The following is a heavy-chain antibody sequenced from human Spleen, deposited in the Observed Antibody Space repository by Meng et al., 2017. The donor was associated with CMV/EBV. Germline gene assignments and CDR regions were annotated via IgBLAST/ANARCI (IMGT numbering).Heavy chain of an antibody. CDR3: ARDMGVGAFDI. J-gene: IGHJ3*02. CDR1: TFTFRSYW. D-gene: IGHD3-16*01. Sequence: GGSLRLSCAASTFTFRSYWMHWVRQAPGKGLVWVSRINSDGSSTNYADSVKGRFTISTDNAKNTLYLQMNSLRAEDTGIYYCARDMGVGAFDIWGQGTMVTVSS. CDR2: INSDGSST. V-gene: IGHV3-74*01.